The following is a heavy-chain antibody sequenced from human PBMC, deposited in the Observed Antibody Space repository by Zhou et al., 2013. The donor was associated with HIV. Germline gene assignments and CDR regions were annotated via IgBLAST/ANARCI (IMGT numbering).Heavy chain of an antibody. Sequence: QVQLVQSGAEVKKPGSSVKVSCKASGGTFSSYAISWVRQAPGQGLEWMGRIIPILGIANYAQKFQGRVTITADKSTSTAYMELSSLRSEDTAVYYCAREEGYSGYDLLWDYWGQGTLVTVSS. CDR1: GGTFSSYA. J-gene: IGHJ4*02. CDR3: AREEGYSGYDLLWDY. CDR2: IIPILGIA. D-gene: IGHD5-12*01. V-gene: IGHV1-69*04.